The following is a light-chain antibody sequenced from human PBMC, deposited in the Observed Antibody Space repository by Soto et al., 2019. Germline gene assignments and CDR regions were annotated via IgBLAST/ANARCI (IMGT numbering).Light chain of an antibody. Sequence: DIQMTQSPSSLSASVGDSVTITCRASQSISSSLNWYQQKPGKAPKLLIYDASNLETGVPSRFSGSGSGTDFTFTISSLQPGDIATYYCQQYDNLPITFGQGTRLEIK. CDR2: DAS. CDR1: QSISSS. J-gene: IGKJ5*01. CDR3: QQYDNLPIT. V-gene: IGKV1-33*01.